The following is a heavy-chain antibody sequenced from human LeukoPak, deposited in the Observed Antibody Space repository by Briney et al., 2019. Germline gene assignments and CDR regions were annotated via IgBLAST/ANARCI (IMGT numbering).Heavy chain of an antibody. J-gene: IGHJ4*02. D-gene: IGHD3-10*01. CDR3: ARHILIYGSGSYDRMADY. CDR1: GYSFTTYW. CDR2: IYPGDSDT. Sequence: GESLKISCKGSGYSFTTYWIGWVRQMPGKGLEWMGIIYPGDSDTRYSPSFQGQVTISADKSISTAYLQWSSLKASDTAMYYCARHILIYGSGSYDRMADYWGQGTLVTVSS. V-gene: IGHV5-51*01.